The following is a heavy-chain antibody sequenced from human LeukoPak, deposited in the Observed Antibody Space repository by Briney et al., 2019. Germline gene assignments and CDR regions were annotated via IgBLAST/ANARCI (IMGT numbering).Heavy chain of an antibody. CDR2: IKQDGSEK. V-gene: IGHV3-7*03. CDR3: ARDLSITIFGVVTANWFDP. Sequence: GGSLRLSCAVSGFTFSNYWMSWVRQAPGKGLEWVANIKQDGSEKDYVDSVKGRFTISRDNAKNSLYLQMNSLRAEDTAVYYCARDLSITIFGVVTANWFDPWGQGTLVTVSS. CDR1: GFTFSNYW. J-gene: IGHJ5*02. D-gene: IGHD3-3*01.